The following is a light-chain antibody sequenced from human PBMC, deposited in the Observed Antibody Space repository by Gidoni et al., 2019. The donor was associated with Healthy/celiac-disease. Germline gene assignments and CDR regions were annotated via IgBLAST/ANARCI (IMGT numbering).Light chain of an antibody. CDR2: DAS. CDR1: QSVSSY. CDR3: QQRSNWLGT. J-gene: IGKJ5*01. Sequence: EIVLTQSPATLSLSPGERATLSCRASQSVSSYLAWYQQKPGQAPRLLIYDASNRANGIPARFSGSGSGTDFTLTISSLEPEDFAVYYCQQRSNWLGTFGQGTRLEIK. V-gene: IGKV3-11*01.